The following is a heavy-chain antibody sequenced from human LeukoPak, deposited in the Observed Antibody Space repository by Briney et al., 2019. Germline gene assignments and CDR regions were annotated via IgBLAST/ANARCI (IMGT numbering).Heavy chain of an antibody. D-gene: IGHD3-9*01. CDR2: IIPIFGTP. CDR1: GGTFTSYA. V-gene: IGHV1-69*13. Sequence: SVKVSCKASGGTFTSYAISWVRQAPGQGLEWMGRIIPIFGTPNYAQKFQDRVTITADESRSTAYMELSGLRFEDTAVYYCARQGYTNNLGGYFGDKDDGFDLWGQGTMVTVSS. J-gene: IGHJ3*01. CDR3: ARQGYTNNLGGYFGDKDDGFDL.